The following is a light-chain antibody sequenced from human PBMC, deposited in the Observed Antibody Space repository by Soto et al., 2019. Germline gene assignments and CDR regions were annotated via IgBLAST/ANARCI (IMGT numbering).Light chain of an antibody. CDR2: DAY. CDR1: QSVSSY. J-gene: IGKJ5*01. Sequence: EIVLTQSPGSLSLAPGERATLAFRASQSVSSYLAWYQQKPGQAPRLLIYDAYNRATGIPARFSGSGSGTDFTTTISSLEPEDFAVYYCQQRSNWPITFGQGTRLDNK. CDR3: QQRSNWPIT. V-gene: IGKV3-11*01.